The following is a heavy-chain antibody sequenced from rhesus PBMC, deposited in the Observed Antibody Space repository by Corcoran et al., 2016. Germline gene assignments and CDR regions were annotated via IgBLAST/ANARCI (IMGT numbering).Heavy chain of an antibody. CDR3: ASGRIVAGPFSAV. D-gene: IGHD6-13*01. J-gene: IGHJ5-1*01. CDR2: IYGSGSST. CDR1: GGSISRFY. V-gene: IGHV4-169*02. Sequence: QLQLQESGPGLVKPSETLSVTCAVSGGSISRFYWSWIRQAPGRGLDWIWYIYGSGSSTHYNPSLKRRVTLSVDTSKNQLSLKLISVTAADTAVYYCASGRIVAGPFSAVWGPGVLVTVSS.